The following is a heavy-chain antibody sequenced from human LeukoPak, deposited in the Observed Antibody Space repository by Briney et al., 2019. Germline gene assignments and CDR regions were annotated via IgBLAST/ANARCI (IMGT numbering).Heavy chain of an antibody. D-gene: IGHD2-2*01. CDR1: GYTFTGYY. CDR2: INPNSGDT. J-gene: IGHJ4*02. Sequence: KPGASVTVSCKASGYTFTGYYMHWVRQAPGQGLEWMGWINPNSGDTNYGQKFQGRVTMTRDTSISTAYMELSRLRSDDTAVYYCARDLILGSSTSHIFDYWGQGTLVTVSS. V-gene: IGHV1-2*02. CDR3: ARDLILGSSTSHIFDY.